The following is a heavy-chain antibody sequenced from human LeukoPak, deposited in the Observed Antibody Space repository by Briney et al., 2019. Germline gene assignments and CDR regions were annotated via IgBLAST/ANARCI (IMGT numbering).Heavy chain of an antibody. D-gene: IGHD3-10*01. CDR2: IYSGGST. J-gene: IGHJ4*02. V-gene: IGHV3-NL1*01. Sequence: GGSLRLSCAASGFTFSSYAMHWVRQAPGKGLEWVSVIYSGGSTYYADSVKGRFTISRDNSKNTLYLQMNSLRAEDTAVYYCAREVGREFDYWGQGTLVTVSS. CDR1: GFTFSSYA. CDR3: AREVGREFDY.